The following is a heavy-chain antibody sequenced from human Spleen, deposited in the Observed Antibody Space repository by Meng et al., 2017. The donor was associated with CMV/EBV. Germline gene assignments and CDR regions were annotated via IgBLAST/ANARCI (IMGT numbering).Heavy chain of an antibody. D-gene: IGHD2-8*02. V-gene: IGHV1-69*02. Sequence: SVKVSCKASGGTFSSYTISWVRQAPGQGLEWMGRIIPILGIANYAQKFQGRVTITADKSTSTAYMELSSLRSEDTAVYYCARARYCTGSSCYWFDPWGQGTLVTVSS. CDR3: ARARYCTGSSCYWFDP. J-gene: IGHJ5*02. CDR1: GGTFSSYT. CDR2: IIPILGIA.